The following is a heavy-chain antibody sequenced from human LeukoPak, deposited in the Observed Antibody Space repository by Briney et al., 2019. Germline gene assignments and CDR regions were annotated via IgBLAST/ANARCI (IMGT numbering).Heavy chain of an antibody. CDR3: VYSNTYYFDY. Sequence: GGSLRLSCAASGFTFSSYAMSWVRQAPGKGLEWVLAISGSGGSTYYADSVRGRFTISRDNSKNTLYLQMNSLRAEDTAVYYCVYSNTYYFDYWGQGTLVTVSS. V-gene: IGHV3-23*01. CDR1: GFTFSSYA. CDR2: ISGSGGST. D-gene: IGHD4-11*01. J-gene: IGHJ4*02.